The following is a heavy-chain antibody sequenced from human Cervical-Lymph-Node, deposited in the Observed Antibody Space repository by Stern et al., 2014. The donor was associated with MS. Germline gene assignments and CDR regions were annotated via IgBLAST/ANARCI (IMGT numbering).Heavy chain of an antibody. CDR1: GFTFSTYK. CDR2: ISRSSSYI. J-gene: IGHJ6*02. V-gene: IGHV3-21*01. CDR3: ARDGKAYSGMDV. Sequence: EVHLVESGGGLVKPGGSLRLSCAASGFTFSTYKMNWVRQAPGKGLEWVSSISRSSSYIYYVDSLRGRFTISRDNAKNSLFLQMNSLRAEDTAVYYCARDGKAYSGMDVWGQGTTVTVYS. D-gene: IGHD1-26*01.